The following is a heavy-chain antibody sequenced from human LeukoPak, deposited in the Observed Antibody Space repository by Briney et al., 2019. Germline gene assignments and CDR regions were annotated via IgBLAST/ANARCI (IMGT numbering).Heavy chain of an antibody. CDR3: ARRAGDYSHPYDY. D-gene: IGHD3-22*01. CDR2: IYSGGDT. CDR1: GLTFSSNC. J-gene: IGHJ4*02. Sequence: GGSLRLSCAASGLTFSSNCMSWVRQAPGKGLEWVSFIYSGGDTYYADSVKGRFTISRDNSKNTFHLQMNSLRAEDTAVYYCARRAGDYSHPYDYWGQGTLVTVSS. V-gene: IGHV3-53*01.